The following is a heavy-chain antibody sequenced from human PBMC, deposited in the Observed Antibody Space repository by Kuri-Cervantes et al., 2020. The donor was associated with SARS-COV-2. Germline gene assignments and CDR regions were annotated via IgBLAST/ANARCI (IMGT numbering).Heavy chain of an antibody. CDR1: GGTFSSYA. CDR3: ASQEGSGWYPASFQH. J-gene: IGHJ1*01. D-gene: IGHD6-19*01. CDR2: IIPIFGTE. V-gene: IGHV1-69*13. Sequence: SVKVSCKASGGTFSSYAISWVRQAPGQGLEWMGRIIPIFGTENYAQKFQGRVTITADESTSTAYMELSSLRSEDTAVYYCASQEGSGWYPASFQHWGQGTLVTVSS.